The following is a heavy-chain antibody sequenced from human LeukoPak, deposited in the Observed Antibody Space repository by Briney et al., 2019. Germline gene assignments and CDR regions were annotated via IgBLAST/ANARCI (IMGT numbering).Heavy chain of an antibody. CDR3: ARDLPGIAGDGTGYFLH. V-gene: IGHV1-18*01. D-gene: IGHD6-13*01. J-gene: IGHJ1*01. CDR2: ISAYNGNT. CDR1: GYTFTSYG. Sequence: ASVKVSCKASGYTFTSYGISWVRQAPGQGLEWMGWISAYNGNTNYAQKLQGRVTMTTDASTSTAYMELRSLRSDDTAVYYCARDLPGIAGDGTGYFLHWGQGTLVTVSS.